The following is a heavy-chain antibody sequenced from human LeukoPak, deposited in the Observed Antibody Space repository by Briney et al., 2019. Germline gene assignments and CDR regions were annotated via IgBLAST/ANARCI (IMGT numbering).Heavy chain of an antibody. J-gene: IGHJ4*02. CDR2: IYYRGGT. CDR1: GGPISSGDYY. Sequence: SQTLSVTCTVSGGPISSGDYYWSWIRQPPGKGLEWIGYIYYRGGTYYNPSLKSRVTISVDTSKNQFSLKLSSVTAADTAVSYCATRNDYGAYWGQRTLVTASS. CDR3: ATRNDYGAY. D-gene: IGHD1-14*01. V-gene: IGHV4-30-4*01.